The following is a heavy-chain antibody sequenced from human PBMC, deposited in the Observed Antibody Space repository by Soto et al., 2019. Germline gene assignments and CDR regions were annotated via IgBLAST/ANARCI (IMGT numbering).Heavy chain of an antibody. CDR3: ARVQYCTNGVCYKGTNNWFDP. Sequence: SETLSLTCTVSGGSISSGGYYWSWIRQHPGKGLEWIGYIYYSGSTYYNPSLKSRVTISVDTSKNQFSLKLSSVTAADTAVYYCARVQYCTNGVCYKGTNNWFDPWGQGTLVTV. CDR1: GGSISSGGYY. CDR2: IYYSGST. J-gene: IGHJ5*02. D-gene: IGHD2-8*01. V-gene: IGHV4-31*03.